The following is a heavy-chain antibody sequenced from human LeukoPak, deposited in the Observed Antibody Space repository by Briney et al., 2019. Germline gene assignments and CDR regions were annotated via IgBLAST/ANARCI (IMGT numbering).Heavy chain of an antibody. CDR3: AISGSGTYYDEQFDY. Sequence: SETLSLTCTVSGGSIRSYYWSWIRQTPGKGLEWIGSIYHTGTTYYNPSLKTRVTIYVDTSKKQFSLKLNSMTAADTAVYYCAISGSGTYYDEQFDYWGQGTLVTVSS. V-gene: IGHV4-59*05. CDR1: GGSIRSYY. CDR2: IYHTGTT. J-gene: IGHJ4*02. D-gene: IGHD3-10*01.